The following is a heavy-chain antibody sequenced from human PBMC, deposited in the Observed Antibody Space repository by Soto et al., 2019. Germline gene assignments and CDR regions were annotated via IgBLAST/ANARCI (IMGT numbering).Heavy chain of an antibody. J-gene: IGHJ3*02. CDR1: GGTFSSYA. D-gene: IGHD5-12*01. CDR2: IIAIFGIA. Sequence: SVKVSCKASGGTFSSYAISWVRQAPGQGLEWMGGIIAIFGIANYAQKFQGRVTITADGSTGTAYMELTSLRSEDTAVYYCAREGGFESGYDFDGFDIWGQGTTVTVSS. CDR3: AREGGFESGYDFDGFDI. V-gene: IGHV1-69*13.